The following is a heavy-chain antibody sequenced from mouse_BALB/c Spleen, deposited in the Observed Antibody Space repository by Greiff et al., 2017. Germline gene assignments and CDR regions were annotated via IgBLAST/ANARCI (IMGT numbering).Heavy chain of an antibody. CDR2: ISSGGSYT. CDR1: GFTFSSYA. Sequence: EVKLMESGGGLVKPGGSLKLSCAASGFTFSSYAMSWVRQTPEKRLEWVATISSGGSYTYYPDSVKGRFTISRDNAKNTLYLQMSSLRSEDTAMYYCARQGYDYDGFDYWGQGTTLTVSS. V-gene: IGHV5-9-3*01. CDR3: ARQGYDYDGFDY. J-gene: IGHJ2*01. D-gene: IGHD2-4*01.